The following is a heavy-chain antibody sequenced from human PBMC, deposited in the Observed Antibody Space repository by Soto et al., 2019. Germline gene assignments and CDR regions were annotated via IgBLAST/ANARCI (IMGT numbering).Heavy chain of an antibody. V-gene: IGHV1-18*01. Sequence: QVQLVQSGAEVKKPGASVKVSCKASGYTFTSYGISWVRQAPGQGLEWMGWISAYNGNTNYAQKLQGRVTMTTDTSTSTAYMELRSLRSDDTAVYYCARPVYGSGSYYNEGYYYYYGMDVWGQGTTVTVS. CDR1: GYTFTSYG. J-gene: IGHJ6*02. CDR3: ARPVYGSGSYYNEGYYYYYGMDV. CDR2: ISAYNGNT. D-gene: IGHD3-10*01.